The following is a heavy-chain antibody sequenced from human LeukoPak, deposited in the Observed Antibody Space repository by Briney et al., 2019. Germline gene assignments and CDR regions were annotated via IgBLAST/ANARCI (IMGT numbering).Heavy chain of an antibody. J-gene: IGHJ4*02. D-gene: IGHD5-18*01. CDR3: AKDRGGYSYGL. Sequence: SETLSLTCGVYGGSFSDSYWSWIRQPPGKGLEWIGEINHSGSTNYNPSLKSRVTISVDTSKNQFSLKVYSVTAADTAVYYCAKDRGGYSYGLWGQGTLVTVSS. CDR1: GGSFSDSY. CDR2: INHSGST. V-gene: IGHV4-34*01.